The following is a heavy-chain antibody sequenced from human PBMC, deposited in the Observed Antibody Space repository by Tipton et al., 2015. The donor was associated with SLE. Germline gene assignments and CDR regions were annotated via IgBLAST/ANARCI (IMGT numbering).Heavy chain of an antibody. CDR2: MHYRGDT. Sequence: TLSLTCSVSGYSISSGYYWGWIRQSPGRGLEWIGYMHYRGDTHYNPSLKSRVTISVDTSKIHFSLNLSSVTAADTAVYYCARQRSIGGKDYGMDVWGQGTTVTVSS. V-gene: IGHV4-38-2*02. CDR1: GYSISSGYY. CDR3: ARQRSIGGKDYGMDV. D-gene: IGHD3-16*01. J-gene: IGHJ6*02.